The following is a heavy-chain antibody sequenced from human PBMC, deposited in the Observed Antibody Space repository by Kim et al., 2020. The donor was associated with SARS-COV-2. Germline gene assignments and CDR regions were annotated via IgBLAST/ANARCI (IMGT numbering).Heavy chain of an antibody. V-gene: IGHV4-31*03. J-gene: IGHJ5*02. D-gene: IGHD3-10*01. CDR1: GGSISSGGCY. CDR2: IYYSGST. Sequence: SETLSLTCTVSGGSISSGGCYWSWNRQHTGQDLEWIVYIYYSGSTYYNPSLKSRVTISVDTSKNQFSLKLSSVTAADTAVYYCARWPLLWFGNNCFDPWGQGTLVTVSS. CDR3: ARWPLLWFGNNCFDP.